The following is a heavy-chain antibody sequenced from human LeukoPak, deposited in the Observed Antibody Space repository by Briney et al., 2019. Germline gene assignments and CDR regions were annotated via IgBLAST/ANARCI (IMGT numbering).Heavy chain of an antibody. Sequence: GGSLRLSCAASGFTFSSYSMNWVRQAPGKGLEWVSSISSSSSYIYYADSVKGRFTISRDNAKNSLYLQMNSLRAEDTAVYYCAKRHDYDSSGILDYWGQGTLVTVSS. J-gene: IGHJ4*02. CDR2: ISSSSSYI. CDR1: GFTFSSYS. V-gene: IGHV3-21*01. CDR3: AKRHDYDSSGILDY. D-gene: IGHD3-22*01.